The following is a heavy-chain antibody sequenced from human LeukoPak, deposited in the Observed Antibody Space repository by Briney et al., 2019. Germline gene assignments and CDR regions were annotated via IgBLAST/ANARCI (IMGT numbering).Heavy chain of an antibody. V-gene: IGHV3-21*01. Sequence: GGSLRLSCAASGFTFSSYSMNWVRQAPGKGLEWVSSISSSSSYIYYADSVKGRFTISRDNAKNSLYLQMNSLRAEDTAVYYCARGFGGWLPTDYYYYYYMDVWGKGTTVTVSS. CDR1: GFTFSSYS. CDR2: ISSSSSYI. D-gene: IGHD6-19*01. J-gene: IGHJ6*03. CDR3: ARGFGGWLPTDYYYYYYMDV.